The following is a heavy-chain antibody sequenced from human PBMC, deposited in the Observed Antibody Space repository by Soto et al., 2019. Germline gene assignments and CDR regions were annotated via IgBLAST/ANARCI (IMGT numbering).Heavy chain of an antibody. D-gene: IGHD5-12*01. Sequence: ASVKVSCKTSGYTFTSYYIHWVRQAPGQGLEWVGLINPSGGSTTYAPKFQGRVTMTRDTSTSTVYMELNSLRSEDTAVYFCARDAQIGHGYSAYHTYWGQGTLVTVSS. CDR1: GYTFTSYY. V-gene: IGHV1-46*01. J-gene: IGHJ4*02. CDR3: ARDAQIGHGYSAYHTY. CDR2: INPSGGST.